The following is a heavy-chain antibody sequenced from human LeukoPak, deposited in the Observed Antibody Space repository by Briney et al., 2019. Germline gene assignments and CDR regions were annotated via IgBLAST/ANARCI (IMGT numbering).Heavy chain of an antibody. CDR3: ASLYYYDSSGYYYQSFDI. CDR2: IIPILGIA. CDR1: GGTFSSYA. D-gene: IGHD3-22*01. Sequence: SVKVSCKASGGTFSSYAISWVRQAPGQGLEWMGRIIPILGIANYAQKFQGRVTITADKSTSTAYMELSSLRSEDTAVYYCASLYYYDSSGYYYQSFDIWGQGTMVTVSS. J-gene: IGHJ3*02. V-gene: IGHV1-69*04.